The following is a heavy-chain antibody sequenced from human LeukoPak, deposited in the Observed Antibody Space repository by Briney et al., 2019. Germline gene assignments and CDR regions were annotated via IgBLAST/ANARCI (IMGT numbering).Heavy chain of an antibody. CDR1: GGSISSYY. J-gene: IGHJ5*02. D-gene: IGHD6-6*01. CDR2: IYYSGST. Sequence: SETLSLTCTVSGGSISSYYWSWIRQPPGKGLEWIGYIYYSGSTNYNPSLKSRVTISVDTSKNQFSLKLSSVTAADTAVYYCARDAEEYSSSSGWFDPWGQGTLVTVSS. CDR3: ARDAEEYSSSSGWFDP. V-gene: IGHV4-59*12.